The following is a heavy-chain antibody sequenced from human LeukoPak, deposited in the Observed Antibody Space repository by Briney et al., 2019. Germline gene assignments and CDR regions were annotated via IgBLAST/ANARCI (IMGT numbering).Heavy chain of an antibody. CDR1: GGSISSYY. Sequence: SETLSLTCTVSGGSISSYYWSWIRQPPGKGLEWIGYIYYSGSTNYNPSLTSRVTISVDTSKNQFSLKLSSVTAADTAVYYCARHTGEGSHFQHWGQGSLVTVSS. V-gene: IGHV4-59*01. J-gene: IGHJ1*01. CDR2: IYYSGST. D-gene: IGHD3-16*01. CDR3: ARHTGEGSHFQH.